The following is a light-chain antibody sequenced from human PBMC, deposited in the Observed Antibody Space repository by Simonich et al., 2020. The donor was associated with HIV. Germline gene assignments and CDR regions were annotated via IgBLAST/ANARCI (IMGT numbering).Light chain of an antibody. Sequence: DIVMTQSPDSLAVSLGERATINCKSSQILLSSSNNKNYLAWYQQKTGQPPNLLIYWAATRESGGPDRFSGSGSGTEFTLTISSLQPDDFATYYCQQYNSYPYTFGQGTKLEIK. CDR3: QQYNSYPYT. J-gene: IGKJ2*01. CDR1: QILLSSSNNKNY. V-gene: IGKV4-1*01. CDR2: WAA.